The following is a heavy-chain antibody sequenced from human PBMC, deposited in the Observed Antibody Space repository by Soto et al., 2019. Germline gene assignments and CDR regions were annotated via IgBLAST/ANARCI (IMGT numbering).Heavy chain of an antibody. D-gene: IGHD1-26*01. Sequence: PGGSLRLSCAASGFTFSSYSMNWVRQAPGKGLEWVSSISSSSSYIYYADSVKGRSTISRDNAKNSLYLQMNSLRAEDTAVYYCARDGVGATRDDAFDIWGQGTMVTVSS. V-gene: IGHV3-21*01. CDR3: ARDGVGATRDDAFDI. CDR1: GFTFSSYS. CDR2: ISSSSSYI. J-gene: IGHJ3*02.